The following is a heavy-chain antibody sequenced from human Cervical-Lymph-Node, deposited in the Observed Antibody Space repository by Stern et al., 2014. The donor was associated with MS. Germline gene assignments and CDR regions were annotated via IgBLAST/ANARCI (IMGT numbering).Heavy chain of an antibody. J-gene: IGHJ6*02. V-gene: IGHV3-74*02. CDR2: INSDGSTT. Sequence: EVQLVESGGGLVQPGGSLRLSCAASGFTFSSYWIHWVRQAPGKGLVWVSRINSDGSTTSYADSVKGRFPISRDNAKNTLYLQMNSLRAEDTAVYYCARAGLPYYYYYGMDVWGQGTTVTVS. CDR1: GFTFSSYW. D-gene: IGHD5/OR15-5a*01. CDR3: ARAGLPYYYYYGMDV.